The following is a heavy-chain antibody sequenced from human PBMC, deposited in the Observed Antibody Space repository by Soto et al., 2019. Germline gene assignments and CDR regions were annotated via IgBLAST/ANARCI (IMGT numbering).Heavy chain of an antibody. Sequence: EVQLVVSGGGLVKPGGSLRLSCAASGFTFSNAWMNWVRQAPGKGLVWVGRITSKTDGETTYYAAPVKGRFTISRDDSKNTLYLQMNSLKTEDTAVYYCSTPGGTYYSRCDYWGQGTLVTVST. V-gene: IGHV3-15*07. CDR2: ITSKTDGETT. D-gene: IGHD1-26*01. J-gene: IGHJ4*02. CDR3: STPGGTYYSRCDY. CDR1: GFTFSNAW.